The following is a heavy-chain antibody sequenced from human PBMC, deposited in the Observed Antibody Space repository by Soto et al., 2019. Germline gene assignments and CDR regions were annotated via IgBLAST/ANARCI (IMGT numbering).Heavy chain of an antibody. CDR1: GYTFTSCG. J-gene: IGHJ4*02. V-gene: IGHV1-18*01. D-gene: IGHD3-3*01. Sequence: GASVKVSCKASGYTFTSCGISWVRQAPGQGLEWMGWISAYNGNTNYAQKLQGRVTMTTDTSTSTAYMELRSLRSDDTAVYYCARIHDFWSGYYFFDYWGQGTLVTVSS. CDR3: ARIHDFWSGYYFFDY. CDR2: ISAYNGNT.